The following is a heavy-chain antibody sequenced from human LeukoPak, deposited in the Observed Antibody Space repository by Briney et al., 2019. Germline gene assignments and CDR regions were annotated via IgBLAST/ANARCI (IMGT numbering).Heavy chain of an antibody. J-gene: IGHJ4*02. D-gene: IGHD3-22*01. CDR1: GFTFSSYG. Sequence: PGRSLRLSCAASGFTFSSYGMHWVRQAPGKGLEWVAVISYDGSNKYYADSVKGRFTISRDNSKNTLYLQMNSLRAEDTAVYYCARDGYDSSGYYFDYWGQGTLVTVSS. CDR2: ISYDGSNK. V-gene: IGHV3-30*03. CDR3: ARDGYDSSGYYFDY.